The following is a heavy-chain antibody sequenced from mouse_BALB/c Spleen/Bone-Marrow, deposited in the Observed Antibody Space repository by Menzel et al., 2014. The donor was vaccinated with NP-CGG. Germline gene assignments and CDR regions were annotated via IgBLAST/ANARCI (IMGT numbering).Heavy chain of an antibody. CDR2: IHPNSGNT. CDR1: GYTFTSSW. V-gene: IGHV1S130*01. Sequence: QVQLQQSGSVLVRPGVPVKLSCKASGYTFTSSWMHWAKQRPGQGLEWIGEIHPNSGNTNYNEKFKGKATLTVATSSGIAYVNLSSLTSESSAVDDCASHHSYALNYDYWGQGTTLTVSS. CDR3: ASHHSYALNYDY. D-gene: IGHD1-1*01. J-gene: IGHJ2*01.